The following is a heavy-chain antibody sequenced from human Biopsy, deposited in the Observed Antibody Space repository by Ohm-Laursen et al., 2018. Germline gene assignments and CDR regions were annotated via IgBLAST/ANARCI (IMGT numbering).Heavy chain of an antibody. CDR3: ATELLPPGVGGPWLDS. CDR2: ISASSSYI. J-gene: IGHJ5*01. D-gene: IGHD3-10*01. CDR1: GFRFSGYH. Sequence: SLRLSCSASGFRFSGYHMNWVRQAPGKGLEWVSSISASSSYIHYADSVKGRFTVSRDNTKNSLYLQMNSLRAADTAIYYCATELLPPGVGGPWLDSWGQGTPVTVSS. V-gene: IGHV3-21*06.